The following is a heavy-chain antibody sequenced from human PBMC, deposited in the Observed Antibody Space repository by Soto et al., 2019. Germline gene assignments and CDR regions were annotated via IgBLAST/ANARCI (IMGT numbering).Heavy chain of an antibody. J-gene: IGHJ4*02. CDR1: GGSVSSGSYY. D-gene: IGHD2-21*02. V-gene: IGHV4-61*01. Sequence: SETLSLTCTVSGGSVSSGSYYWSWIRQPPGKGLEWIGYIYYSGSTNYNPSLKSRVTISVDTSKNQFSLKLSSVTAADTAVYYCARVPKLPGFCGGDCYYFDYWGQGTLVTVSS. CDR2: IYYSGST. CDR3: ARVPKLPGFCGGDCYYFDY.